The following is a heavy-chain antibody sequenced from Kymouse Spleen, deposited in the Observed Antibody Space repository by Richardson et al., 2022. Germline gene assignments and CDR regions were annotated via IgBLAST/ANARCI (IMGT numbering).Heavy chain of an antibody. Sequence: EVQLVESGGGLVQPGRSLRLSCAASGFTFDDYAMHWVRQAPGKGLEWVSGISWNSGSIGYADSVKGRFTISRDNAKNSLYLQMNSLRAEDTALYYCAKDRMASLDYWGQGTLVTVSS. CDR1: GFTFDDYA. D-gene: IGHD2-8*01,IGHD5-24*01. V-gene: IGHV3-9*01. CDR3: AKDRMASLDY. CDR2: ISWNSGSI. J-gene: IGHJ4*02.